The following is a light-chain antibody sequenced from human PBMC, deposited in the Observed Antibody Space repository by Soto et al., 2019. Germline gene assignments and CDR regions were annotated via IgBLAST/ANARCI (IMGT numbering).Light chain of an antibody. Sequence: EIVMTQSPVTLSVSPGERATLSCRASQSVRSNLAWYQQKPGQAPRLVIYGASTRATGIPARFSGSGSGTEYTLTISSLQSEDFAVYYCQQYNNWPYTFGQGTRLEIK. CDR2: GAS. CDR1: QSVRSN. J-gene: IGKJ5*01. V-gene: IGKV3-15*01. CDR3: QQYNNWPYT.